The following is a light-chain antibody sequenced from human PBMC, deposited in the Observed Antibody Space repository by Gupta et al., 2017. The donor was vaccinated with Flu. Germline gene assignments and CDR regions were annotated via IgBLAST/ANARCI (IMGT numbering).Light chain of an antibody. CDR3: QHNDGTPLT. J-gene: IGKJ4*01. CDR1: QSIGDY. V-gene: IGKV1-39*01. CDR2: GAS. Sequence: DIQMTQSPSSLSASVGDRVTITCRASQSIGDYLSWYQHRPGKAPKLLIYGASSLQSGVPSRFSGSGSGTDFTLTISSLLPENFATYYCQHNDGTPLTFGGGTKVDI.